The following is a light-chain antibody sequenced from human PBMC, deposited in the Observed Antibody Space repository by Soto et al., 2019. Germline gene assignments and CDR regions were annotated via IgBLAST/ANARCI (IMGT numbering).Light chain of an antibody. CDR1: SSDIGGYHY. Sequence: QSALTQPASVSGSPGQSITISCTGTSSDIGGYHYLSWYQHHPYKAPKLIIYDVSTRPSVVSNRFSGSKSGNTASLPISGLQVEDEADYYCSSYTSTSPLVFGGGTQLTVL. CDR3: SSYTSTSPLV. CDR2: DVS. V-gene: IGLV2-14*03. J-gene: IGLJ2*01.